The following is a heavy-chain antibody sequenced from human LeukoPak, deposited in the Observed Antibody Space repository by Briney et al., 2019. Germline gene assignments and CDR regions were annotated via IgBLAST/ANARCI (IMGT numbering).Heavy chain of an antibody. CDR2: INSDGSST. J-gene: IGHJ5*02. Sequence: GGSLRLSCAASGFTFDDYGMSWVRQAPGKGLVWVSRINSDGSSTTYADSVKGRFTISRDNAKNTLYLQMNSLRAEDTAVYYCARVQYYGSGSYYNWFDPWGQGTLVTVSS. V-gene: IGHV3-74*01. CDR3: ARVQYYGSGSYYNWFDP. CDR1: GFTFDDYG. D-gene: IGHD3-10*01.